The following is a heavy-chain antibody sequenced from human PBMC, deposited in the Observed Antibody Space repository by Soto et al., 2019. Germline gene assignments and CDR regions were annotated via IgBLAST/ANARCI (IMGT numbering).Heavy chain of an antibody. V-gene: IGHV1-18*01. CDR1: GYTFTSCG. D-gene: IGHD4-4*01. CDR3: ARAHSKADPMDV. CDR2: ISAHNGNT. Sequence: ASVKVSCKASGYTFTSCGISWVRQAPGQGLEWMGWISAHNGNTNYAQKLQGRVTMTTDTSTSTAYMELRSLRSDDTAVYYCARAHSKADPMDVWGKGTTVTVSS. J-gene: IGHJ6*03.